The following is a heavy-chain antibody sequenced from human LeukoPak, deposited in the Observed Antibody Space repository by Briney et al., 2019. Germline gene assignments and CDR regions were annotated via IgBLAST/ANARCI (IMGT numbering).Heavy chain of an antibody. J-gene: IGHJ4*02. Sequence: ASVKVSCKASGYTFTSYYMHWVRQAPGQGLEWMGIINPSGGSTSYAQKFQGRVTMTRDTSTSTVYMELSSLRSEDTAVYYCARCGPLRFLEWGAFDYWGQGTLVTVSS. V-gene: IGHV1-46*01. CDR1: GYTFTSYY. CDR2: INPSGGST. CDR3: ARCGPLRFLEWGAFDY. D-gene: IGHD3-3*01.